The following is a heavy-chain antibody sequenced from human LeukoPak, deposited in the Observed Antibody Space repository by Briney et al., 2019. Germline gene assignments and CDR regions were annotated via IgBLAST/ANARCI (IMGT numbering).Heavy chain of an antibody. Sequence: SETLSLTCAVSGGSFSGYYWSWIRQPPGKGLEWIGEINHSGNTNYNPSLKSRVTISVDTSKNQFSLKLSSLTAADTAVYYCARLPIVGASSDYWGQGTLVTVSS. CDR3: ARLPIVGASSDY. D-gene: IGHD1-26*01. J-gene: IGHJ4*02. CDR2: INHSGNT. CDR1: GGSFSGYY. V-gene: IGHV4-34*01.